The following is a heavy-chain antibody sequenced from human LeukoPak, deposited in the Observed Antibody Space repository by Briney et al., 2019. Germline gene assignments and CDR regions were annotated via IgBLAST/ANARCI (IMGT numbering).Heavy chain of an antibody. V-gene: IGHV4-59*08. CDR2: IYYSGST. D-gene: IGHD7-27*01. CDR3: ARNTALTGEFES. J-gene: IGHJ4*02. CDR1: GGSISSYY. Sequence: SETLSLTCTVSGGSISSYYWSWIRQPPGKGLEWIGYIYYSGSTNYNPSLKSRVTISVDTSKNQFSLKLSSVTAADTAVYYCARNTALTGEFESWGQGTLVTVSS.